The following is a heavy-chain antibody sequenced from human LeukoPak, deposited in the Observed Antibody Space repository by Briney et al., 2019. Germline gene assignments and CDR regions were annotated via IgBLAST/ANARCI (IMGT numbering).Heavy chain of an antibody. CDR1: GGTFSSYA. CDR2: IIPILGIA. CDR3: AKRYCSSTSCSFFDY. V-gene: IGHV1-69*04. D-gene: IGHD2-2*01. Sequence: ASVKVSCKASGGTFSSYAISWVRQAPGQGLEWMGRIIPILGIANYAQKFQGRVTITADKSTSTAYMELSSLRSEDTAVYYCAKRYCSSTSCSFFDYWGQGTLVTVSS. J-gene: IGHJ4*02.